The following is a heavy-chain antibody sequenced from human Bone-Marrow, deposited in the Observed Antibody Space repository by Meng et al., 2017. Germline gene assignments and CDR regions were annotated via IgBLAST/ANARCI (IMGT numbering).Heavy chain of an antibody. CDR3: ARGCGGSCLAADS. CDR1: GFTFSSYS. Sequence: GESLKISCAASGFTFSSYSMNWVRQAPGKGLEWVSSISSSSSYIYYADSVKGRFTISRDNAKNSLYLQMNSLRAEDTAVYYCARGCGGSCLAADSWGQGTLVTVSS. V-gene: IGHV3-21*01. CDR2: ISSSSSYI. J-gene: IGHJ4*02. D-gene: IGHD2-15*01.